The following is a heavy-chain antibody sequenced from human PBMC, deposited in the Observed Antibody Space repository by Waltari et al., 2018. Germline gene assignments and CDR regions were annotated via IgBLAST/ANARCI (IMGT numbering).Heavy chain of an antibody. J-gene: IGHJ4*02. CDR1: GFTFANAW. CDR3: TTEGGRTWPMY. Sequence: EVQLVGSGGGLVKPGDSLRLSCVASGFTFANAWINWVRQAPGKGLEWVGRLKSKAEGGTTDYAAPVKGRFAISRDDSKDTAYLQMNSLKTEDTAMYFCTTEGGRTWPMYWGQGTLVTVSS. V-gene: IGHV3-15*01. CDR2: LKSKAEGGTT. D-gene: IGHD2-2*01.